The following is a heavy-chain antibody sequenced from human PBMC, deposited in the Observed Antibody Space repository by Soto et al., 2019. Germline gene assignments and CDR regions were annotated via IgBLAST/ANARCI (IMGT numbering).Heavy chain of an antibody. CDR3: AREPLSGYSYGSAYYYHGMDV. V-gene: IGHV1-2*02. Sequence: ASVKVSCKASGYTFTGYYMHWVRQAPGQGLEWMGWINPNSGGTNYAQKFQGRVTMTRDTSISTAYMELSRLRSDDTAVYYCAREPLSGYSYGSAYYYHGMDVWGQGTTVTVSS. D-gene: IGHD5-18*01. J-gene: IGHJ6*02. CDR2: INPNSGGT. CDR1: GYTFTGYY.